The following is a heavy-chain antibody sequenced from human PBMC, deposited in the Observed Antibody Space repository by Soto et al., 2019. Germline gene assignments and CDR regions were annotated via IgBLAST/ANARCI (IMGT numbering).Heavy chain of an antibody. Sequence: QVQLVESGGGVVQPGRSLRLSCVASGFTFSNFGMHWVRQAPGKGLEWVALTSFEGNKNYYADSVKGRFTLSRDNSKKTLYLQVNSLRAEDTALYFCAKEKKDYSGSGTYYVPYGMDVWAQGPTVTVAS. CDR1: GFTFSNFG. CDR3: AKEKKDYSGSGTYYVPYGMDV. CDR2: TSFEGNKN. D-gene: IGHD3-10*01. J-gene: IGHJ6*02. V-gene: IGHV3-30*18.